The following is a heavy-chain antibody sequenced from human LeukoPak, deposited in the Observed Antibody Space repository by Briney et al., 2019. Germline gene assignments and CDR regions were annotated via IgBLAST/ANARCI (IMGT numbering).Heavy chain of an antibody. CDR1: GFTFGSYE. CDR2: ISSSGSTI. CDR3: AELGITMIGGV. Sequence: QAGGSLRLSCAASGFTFGSYEMNWVRQAPGKGLEWVSYISSSGSTIYYADSVKGRFTISRDNAKNSLYLQMNSLRAEDTAVYYCAELGITMIGGVWSKGTTVTISS. D-gene: IGHD3-10*02. J-gene: IGHJ6*04. V-gene: IGHV3-48*03.